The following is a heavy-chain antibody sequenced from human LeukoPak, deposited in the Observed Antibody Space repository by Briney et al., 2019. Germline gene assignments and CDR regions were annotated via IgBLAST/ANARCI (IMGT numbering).Heavy chain of an antibody. Sequence: GGSLILSCAASGFTFSNFCISSGRQARGKGLGWDSVISGSGGSTYYAESVTGRFTISRDKSKNTLYPEMNSVRADDTALYYCAKEWGVDYGLRYWGQGTLVTVSS. V-gene: IGHV3-23*01. D-gene: IGHD4-17*01. J-gene: IGHJ4*02. CDR2: ISGSGGST. CDR3: AKEWGVDYGLRY. CDR1: GFTFSNFC.